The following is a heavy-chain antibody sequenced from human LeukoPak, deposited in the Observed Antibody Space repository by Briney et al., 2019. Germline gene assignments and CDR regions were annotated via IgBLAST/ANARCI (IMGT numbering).Heavy chain of an antibody. V-gene: IGHV4-39*07. D-gene: IGHD3-9*01. J-gene: IGHJ3*02. Sequence: SETLSLTCTVSGGSISSSFYYWGWIRQPPGKGLEWIGSIFYTGSTSFNPSLKSRVAISVDTSKNQFSLKLSSVTAADTAVYYCARESSNYDILTGYAVYAFDIWGQGTMVTVSS. CDR3: ARESSNYDILTGYAVYAFDI. CDR1: GGSISSSFYY. CDR2: IFYTGST.